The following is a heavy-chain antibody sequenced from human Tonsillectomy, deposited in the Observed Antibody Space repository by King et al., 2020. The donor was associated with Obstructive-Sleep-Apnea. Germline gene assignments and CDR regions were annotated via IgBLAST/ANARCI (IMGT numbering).Heavy chain of an antibody. V-gene: IGHV5-51*01. Sequence: QLVQSGAEVKKPGESLKISCKGSGYSFTSYWIGWVRQMPGKGLEWMGIIYPGDSDTRYSPSFQGQVTISADKSISTAYLQWSSLKASDTAVYYCARPSVEMATIRRADDAFDIWGQGTMVTVSS. D-gene: IGHD5-24*01. J-gene: IGHJ3*02. CDR3: ARPSVEMATIRRADDAFDI. CDR1: GYSFTSYW. CDR2: IYPGDSDT.